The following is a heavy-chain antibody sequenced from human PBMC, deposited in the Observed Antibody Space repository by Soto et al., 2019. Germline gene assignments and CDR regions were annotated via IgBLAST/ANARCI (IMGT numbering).Heavy chain of an antibody. CDR2: IWYDGSNK. Sequence: QVQLVESGGGVVQPGRSLRLSCAASGFTFSSYGMHWVRQAPGKGLEWVAVIWYDGSNKYYADSVRGRCTIARDNYKNRLYLQMKGLRAEDSAIYYCASGAGDVYTLGYWGQGTLVNVSS. J-gene: IGHJ4*02. CDR3: ASGAGDVYTLGY. D-gene: IGHD3-16*01. CDR1: GFTFSSYG. V-gene: IGHV3-33*01.